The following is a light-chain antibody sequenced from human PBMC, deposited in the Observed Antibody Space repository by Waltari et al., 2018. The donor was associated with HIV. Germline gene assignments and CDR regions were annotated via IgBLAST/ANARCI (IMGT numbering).Light chain of an antibody. J-gene: IGKJ1*01. CDR3: QQIYSTPRT. Sequence: IQMTQSPSSLSASVGDRGTVTCRARQIISNYLNWYQQKPVKAPNVLTFSASTLQDGVPVRVSGTGDETDFTFIISSLQPEDFGSYSGQQIYSTPRTFGQGTKVEIK. CDR2: SAS. V-gene: IGKV1-39*01. CDR1: QIISNY.